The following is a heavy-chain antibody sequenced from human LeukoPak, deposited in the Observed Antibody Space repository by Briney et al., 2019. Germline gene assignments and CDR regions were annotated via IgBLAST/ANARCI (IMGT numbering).Heavy chain of an antibody. CDR1: GYTFTGYY. J-gene: IGHJ4*02. CDR3: ARVPDYYGSGSLNN. CDR2: INPNSGGT. Sequence: ASVTVSCKASGYTFTGYYMHWVRRAPGQGLEWMGWINPNSGGTNYAQKFQGRVTMTRDTSISTAYMELSRLRSDDTAVYYCARVPDYYGSGSLNNWGQGTLVTVSS. V-gene: IGHV1-2*02. D-gene: IGHD3-10*01.